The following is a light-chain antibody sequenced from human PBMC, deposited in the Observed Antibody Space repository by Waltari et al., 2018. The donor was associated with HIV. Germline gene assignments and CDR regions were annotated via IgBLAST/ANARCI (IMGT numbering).Light chain of an antibody. J-gene: IGLJ2*01. CDR2: KDS. CDR1: ALPNQY. Sequence: SYELTQPPSLSVSPGRPASSTGTGDALPNQYAYWYQQKAGQAPVLIIYKDSERPSGIPERFSGSSSGTTVTLTISGVQAEDEADYYCQSTDSSGTYVVFGGGTKVTVL. V-gene: IGLV3-25*03. CDR3: QSTDSSGTYVV.